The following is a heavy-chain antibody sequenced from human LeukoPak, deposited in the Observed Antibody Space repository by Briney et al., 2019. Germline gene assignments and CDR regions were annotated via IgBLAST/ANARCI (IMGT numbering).Heavy chain of an antibody. CDR1: GLTFNSYT. CDR2: ISTSTSTI. Sequence: GGSLRLSCAASGLTFNSYTMNWVRQAPGKGLEWFSSISTSTSTIYYADSVKGRFTISRDNAKNSLYLQMNSLRAEDTAVYYCARDDIAVATCFDYWGQGTLVTVSS. J-gene: IGHJ4*02. V-gene: IGHV3-48*04. D-gene: IGHD6-19*01. CDR3: ARDDIAVATCFDY.